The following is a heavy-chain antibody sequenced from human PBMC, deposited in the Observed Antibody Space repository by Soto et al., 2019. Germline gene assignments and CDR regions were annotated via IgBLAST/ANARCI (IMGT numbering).Heavy chain of an antibody. D-gene: IGHD2-15*01. Sequence: GGSLRLSCAASGFTFSSYSMNWVRQAPGKGLEWVSYISSSSSTIYYADSVKGRFTISRDNAKNSLYLQMNSLRAEDTAVYYCARGEYCSGGSCYPYYFDYWGQGTLVTVSS. CDR3: ARGEYCSGGSCYPYYFDY. CDR1: GFTFSSYS. CDR2: ISSSSSTI. J-gene: IGHJ4*02. V-gene: IGHV3-48*01.